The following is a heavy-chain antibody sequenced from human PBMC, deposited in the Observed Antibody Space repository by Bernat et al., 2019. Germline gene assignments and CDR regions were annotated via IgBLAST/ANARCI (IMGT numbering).Heavy chain of an antibody. CDR3: AREIVVVVAATYYYYGMDV. V-gene: IGHV3-30-3*01. CDR1: GFTFSSYA. D-gene: IGHD2-15*01. Sequence: QVQLVESGGGVVQPGRSLRLSCAASGFTFSSYAMHWVRQAPGKGLEGGAVISYDGSNKYSAASVKGRFTISRDNSKNTLYLQMNSLRAEDTAVYYCAREIVVVVAATYYYYGMDVWGQGTTVTVSS. J-gene: IGHJ6*02. CDR2: ISYDGSNK.